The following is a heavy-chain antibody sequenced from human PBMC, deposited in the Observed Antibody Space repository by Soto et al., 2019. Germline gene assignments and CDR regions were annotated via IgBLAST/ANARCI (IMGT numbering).Heavy chain of an antibody. CDR2: ISSSGSNI. CDR1: GFTFSSYT. V-gene: IGHV3-21*01. D-gene: IGHD3-10*01. CDR3: ARDLHYYYGSGRGLHDY. Sequence: EVQLVESGGGLVKPGGSLRLSCAASGFTFSSYTMNWVRQAPGKGLEWVSSISSSGSNIYYADSVKGRFTISRDNAKNSLHLQMNSLRVEDTAVYYCARDLHYYYGSGRGLHDYWGQGTLVTVSS. J-gene: IGHJ4*02.